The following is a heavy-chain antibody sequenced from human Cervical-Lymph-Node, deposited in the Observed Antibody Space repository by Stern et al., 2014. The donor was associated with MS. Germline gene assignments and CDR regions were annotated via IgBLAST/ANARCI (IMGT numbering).Heavy chain of an antibody. Sequence: VQLLESGAEVKKPGSSVKVSCKASGGTFNTNVISWVRQAPGQGLEWMGGIIPIFGTALYAQKFQGRVTITANESKRAVYMELSSLRSEATAVYYCARAAYSTSSYNYWGQGTLVIVSS. CDR3: ARAAYSTSSYNY. CDR1: GGTFNTNV. CDR2: IIPIFGTA. J-gene: IGHJ4*02. D-gene: IGHD6-6*01. V-gene: IGHV1-69*01.